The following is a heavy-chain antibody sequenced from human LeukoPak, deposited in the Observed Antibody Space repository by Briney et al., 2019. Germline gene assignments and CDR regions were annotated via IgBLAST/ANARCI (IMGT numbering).Heavy chain of an antibody. CDR1: GGPFSGYY. D-gene: IGHD3-10*01. CDR3: ARGYGSGSSYYYGMDV. Sequence: SETLSLTCAVYGGPFSGYYWSWIRQPPGKGLEWIGEINHSGSTNYNPSLKSRVTISVDTSKNQFSLKLSSVTAADTAVYYCARGYGSGSSYYYGMDVWGQGTTVTVSS. V-gene: IGHV4-34*01. CDR2: INHSGST. J-gene: IGHJ6*02.